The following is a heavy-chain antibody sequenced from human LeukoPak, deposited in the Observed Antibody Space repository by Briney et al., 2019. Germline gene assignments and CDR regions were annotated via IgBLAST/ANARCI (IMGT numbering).Heavy chain of an antibody. CDR1: GFTFTTYW. CDR2: INSDGSIT. V-gene: IGHV3-74*01. J-gene: IGHJ6*02. Sequence: GGSLRLSCAASGFTFTTYWMHWVRQAPGKGLVWVSHINSDGSITSYADSVKGRFTISRDNARNTLYLQMNSLRAEDTAVYYCARDAVDTANAVWGQGTTVTVSS. CDR3: ARDAVDTANAV. D-gene: IGHD5-18*01.